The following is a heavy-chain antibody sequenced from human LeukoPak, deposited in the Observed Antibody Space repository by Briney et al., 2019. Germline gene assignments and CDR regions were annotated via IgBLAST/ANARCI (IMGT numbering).Heavy chain of an antibody. CDR3: AKDRNYISFDL. J-gene: IGHJ3*01. Sequence: GGSLRLSCAASGFTFRRYGMIWVRQAPGKGLEWVSVISGSGGSTYYGDSVKGRFTISRDNSKNTLYLQMNSLRAEDTAVYYCAKDRNYISFDLWGQGTMVTVSS. D-gene: IGHD1-7*01. CDR1: GFTFRRYG. V-gene: IGHV3-23*01. CDR2: ISGSGGST.